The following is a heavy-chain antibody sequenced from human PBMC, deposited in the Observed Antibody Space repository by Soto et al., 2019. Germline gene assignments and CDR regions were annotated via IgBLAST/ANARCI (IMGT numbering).Heavy chain of an antibody. CDR2: ISGSGGST. D-gene: IGHD3-10*01. Sequence: GGSLRLSCAASGFTFSSYAMSWVRQAPGKGLEWVSAISGSGGSTYYADSVKGRFTISRDNSKNTLYLQMNSLRAEETAVYYCAKDHRQLWFGELDYFDYWGQGTLVTVSS. CDR1: GFTFSSYA. J-gene: IGHJ4*02. CDR3: AKDHRQLWFGELDYFDY. V-gene: IGHV3-23*01.